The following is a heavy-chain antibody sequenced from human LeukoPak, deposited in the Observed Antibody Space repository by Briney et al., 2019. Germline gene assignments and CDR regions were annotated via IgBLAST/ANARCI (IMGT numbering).Heavy chain of an antibody. J-gene: IGHJ4*02. V-gene: IGHV3-30*02. CDR1: GFTFSSYG. CDR3: AKDPHYYDSSGTDY. Sequence: GGSLRLSCAASGFTFSSYGMHWVRQAPGKGLEWVAFTRYDGTDKYYADSVKGRFTISRDNSKNTLYLQMNSLRAEDTAVYYCAKDPHYYDSSGTDYWGQGTPVTVSS. D-gene: IGHD3-22*01. CDR2: TRYDGTDK.